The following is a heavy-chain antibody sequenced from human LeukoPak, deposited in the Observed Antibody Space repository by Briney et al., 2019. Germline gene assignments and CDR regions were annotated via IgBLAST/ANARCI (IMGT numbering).Heavy chain of an antibody. J-gene: IGHJ3*02. Sequence: SETLSLTCTVSGDSISSGNYWGWIRQPPGKGLEWIGSIFHTGSTYYNLSLKSRVTISVDTSKNQFSLKLSSVTAADTAVYYCASTGIAAAGEAFDIWGQGTMVTVSS. CDR2: IFHTGST. CDR1: GDSISSGNY. V-gene: IGHV4-38-2*02. D-gene: IGHD6-13*01. CDR3: ASTGIAAAGEAFDI.